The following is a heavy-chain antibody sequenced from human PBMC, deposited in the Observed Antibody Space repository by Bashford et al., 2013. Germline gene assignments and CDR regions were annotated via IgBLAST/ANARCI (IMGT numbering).Heavy chain of an antibody. J-gene: IGHJ6*02. Sequence: GGSLRLSCEASGFNFARYAMSWVRKGPGKGLEWVSGISGSGDSTYYADSVKGRFTISRDNSKNTLYLQIHSLRDADTAVYYCAKDRRSSGVVYYVLDVWGQGTKVTVSS. D-gene: IGHD3-22*01. CDR1: GFNFARYA. CDR3: AKDRRSSGVVYYVLDV. CDR2: ISGSGDST. V-gene: IGHV3-23*01.